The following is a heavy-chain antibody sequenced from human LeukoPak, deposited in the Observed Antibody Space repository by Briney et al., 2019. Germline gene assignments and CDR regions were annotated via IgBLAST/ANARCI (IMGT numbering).Heavy chain of an antibody. Sequence: RRSLRLSCAASGFTFSSYAMHWVRQAPGKGLEWVAVISYDGSNKYYADSVKGRFTISRDNSKNTLYLQMNSLRAEDTAVYYCARGVVGATPIFRRYGNWFDPWGQGTLVTVSS. J-gene: IGHJ5*02. D-gene: IGHD1-26*01. CDR1: GFTFSSYA. CDR2: ISYDGSNK. CDR3: ARGVVGATPIFRRYGNWFDP. V-gene: IGHV3-30*07.